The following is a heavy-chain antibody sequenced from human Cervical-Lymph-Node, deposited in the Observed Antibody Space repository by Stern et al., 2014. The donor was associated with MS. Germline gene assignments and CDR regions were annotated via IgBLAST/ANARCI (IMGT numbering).Heavy chain of an antibody. J-gene: IGHJ2*01. D-gene: IGHD3-22*01. CDR1: GFTFSSYW. V-gene: IGHV3-74*02. CDR3: ARAPYYYDTSGYSYSYFDL. Sequence: EVQLVESGGGLVQPGGSLRLSCAASGFTFSSYWMHWVRQAPGKWLVWVSRIASDGSGATYADSVKGRFTISRDNAKNTLYLQMNSLRAEDTAVYYCARAPYYYDTSGYSYSYFDLWGRGTLVTVSS. CDR2: IASDGSGA.